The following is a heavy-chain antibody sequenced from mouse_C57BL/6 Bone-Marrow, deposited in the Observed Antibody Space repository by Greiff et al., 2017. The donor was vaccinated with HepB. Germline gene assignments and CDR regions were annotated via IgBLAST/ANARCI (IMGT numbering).Heavy chain of an antibody. Sequence: QVQLKQSGAELVRPGASVKLSCKASGYTFTDYYINWVKQRPGQGLEWIARIYPGSGNTYYNEKFKGKATLTAEKSSSTAYMQLSSLTSEDSAVYFCARGGDYENWYFDVWGTGTTVTVSS. V-gene: IGHV1-76*01. J-gene: IGHJ1*03. D-gene: IGHD2-4*01. CDR3: ARGGDYENWYFDV. CDR1: GYTFTDYY. CDR2: IYPGSGNT.